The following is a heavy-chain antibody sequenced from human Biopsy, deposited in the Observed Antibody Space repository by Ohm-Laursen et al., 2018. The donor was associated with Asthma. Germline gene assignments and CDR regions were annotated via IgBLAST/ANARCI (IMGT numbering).Heavy chain of an antibody. Sequence: GSLRLSCTAAGFTFSNYAMSWVRQAPGKGLEWVSSITGSGGFTYYADSVKGRFTISRDKSENTLYLQMNSLRAEDTAVYYCAKARIHHFYDSSGYYQHDWGQGTLVTVSS. CDR3: AKARIHHFYDSSGYYQHD. J-gene: IGHJ4*02. D-gene: IGHD3-22*01. CDR1: GFTFSNYA. V-gene: IGHV3-23*01. CDR2: ITGSGGFT.